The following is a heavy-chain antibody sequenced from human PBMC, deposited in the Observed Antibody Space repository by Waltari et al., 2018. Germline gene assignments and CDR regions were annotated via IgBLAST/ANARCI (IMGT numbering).Heavy chain of an antibody. CDR3: ARGRDVFAKFDYNWFDP. D-gene: IGHD3-10*02. Sequence: QVQLVQSGAEVLRPGASVKVSCQASGYSFINYEINWVRQAAGQGLEWMGWVNPKSGATAYAQRFQGRITMTWDTSISSAYMELSNLRSDDTAVLYWARGRDVFAKFDYNWFDPWGQGTLVTVSS. CDR2: VNPKSGAT. J-gene: IGHJ5*02. CDR1: GYSFINYE. V-gene: IGHV1-8*02.